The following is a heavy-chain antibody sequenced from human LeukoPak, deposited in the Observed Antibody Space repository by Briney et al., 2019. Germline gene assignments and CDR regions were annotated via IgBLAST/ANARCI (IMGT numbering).Heavy chain of an antibody. J-gene: IGHJ6*03. D-gene: IGHD1-1*01. Sequence: GGSLRLSCAVSGLPFGSYGMTWVRQAPGKGLEWVSGITGNGVYTYYADSVKGRVTISRDNAKNSLYLQMNSLTAGDTAGYYCARGPPRGKYYYMDVWGKGTTVTVSS. CDR3: ARGPPRGKYYYMDV. CDR2: ITGNGVYT. CDR1: GLPFGSYG. V-gene: IGHV3-23*01.